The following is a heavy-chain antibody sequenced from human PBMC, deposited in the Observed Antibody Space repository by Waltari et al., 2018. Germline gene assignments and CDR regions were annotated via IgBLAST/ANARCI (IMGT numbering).Heavy chain of an antibody. V-gene: IGHV3-7*01. D-gene: IGHD3-22*01. J-gene: IGHJ3*02. Sequence: EVQLVESGGGLVQPGGSLRLSCAASGCSFSHYWMSWVRQAPGKGLEWVADIKGDGSRKYYLDSVRGRFSISRDNTKNSVDLQMNSLRAEDTAVYYCARDDSSSGSYDAFDIWGQGTMVAVSS. CDR3: ARDDSSSGSYDAFDI. CDR2: IKGDGSRK. CDR1: GCSFSHYW.